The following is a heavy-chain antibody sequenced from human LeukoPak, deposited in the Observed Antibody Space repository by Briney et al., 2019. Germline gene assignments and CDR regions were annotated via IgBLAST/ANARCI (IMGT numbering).Heavy chain of an antibody. J-gene: IGHJ5*01. CDR2: ISWNSGSI. CDR3: ARGVYGANAAFDS. D-gene: IGHD5/OR15-5a*01. V-gene: IGHV3-9*01. CDR1: GFTFDDYA. Sequence: GGSLRLSCAASGFTFDDYAMHWVRQAPGKGLEWVSGISWNSGSIGYADSVKGRFTIARDNAKNSLYLQMNSLGAEDTAVYFCARGVYGANAAFDSWGQGTLVTVSS.